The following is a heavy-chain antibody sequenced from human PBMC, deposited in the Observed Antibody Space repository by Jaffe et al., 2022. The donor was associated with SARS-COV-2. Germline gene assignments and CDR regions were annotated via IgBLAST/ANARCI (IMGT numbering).Heavy chain of an antibody. CDR2: IWYDGSNK. J-gene: IGHJ3*02. V-gene: IGHV3-33*01. D-gene: IGHD6-13*01. Sequence: QVQLVESGGGVVQPGRSLRLSCAASGFTFSSYGMHWVRQAPGKGLEWVAVIWYDGSNKYYADSVKGRFTISRDNSKNTLYLQMNSLRAEDTAVYYCARATRQLVHWVDAFDIWGQGTMVTVSS. CDR3: ARATRQLVHWVDAFDI. CDR1: GFTFSSYG.